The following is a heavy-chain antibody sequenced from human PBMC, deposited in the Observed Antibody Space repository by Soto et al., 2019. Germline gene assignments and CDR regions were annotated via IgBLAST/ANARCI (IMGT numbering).Heavy chain of an antibody. CDR2: IKQDGSEN. Sequence: PGGSLRLSRAACEFPFSSCWVAWACPAPGKGLERVANIKQDGSENYYVYSVNGRVTISRDHAKNSLYLQMNSLRAVDTAVDDGAREIVLDVWAQGTTVTVS. D-gene: IGHD3-22*01. CDR3: AREIVLDV. CDR1: EFPFSSCW. J-gene: IGHJ6*02. V-gene: IGHV3-7*03.